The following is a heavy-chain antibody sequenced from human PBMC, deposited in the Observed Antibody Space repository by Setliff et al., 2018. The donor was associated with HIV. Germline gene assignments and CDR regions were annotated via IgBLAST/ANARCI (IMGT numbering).Heavy chain of an antibody. CDR3: ARERSLITNRRYFDS. D-gene: IGHD1-1*01. J-gene: IGHJ4*02. CDR1: GGYISGSSHY. Sequence: PSETLSLTCTVSGGYISGSSHYWGWIRQPPGKGLEWIGYIYYSGSTNYNPSLKSRVTISVDTSKNQFSLKVSSVTAADTAVYYCARERSLITNRRYFDSWGQGTLVTVSS. CDR2: IYYSGST. V-gene: IGHV4-61*05.